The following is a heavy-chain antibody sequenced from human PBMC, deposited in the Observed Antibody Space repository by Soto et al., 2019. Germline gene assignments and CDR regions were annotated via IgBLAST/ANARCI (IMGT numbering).Heavy chain of an antibody. Sequence: SETLSLTCVLSGGSLSGYYWSWIRQPPGKGLEWIGYIYYSGSTNYNPSLKSRVTMSVDTSKNQFSLKLSSVTAADTAVYYCARDLAAAGIMVRELGYWGQGTLVTVSS. J-gene: IGHJ4*02. CDR2: IYYSGST. V-gene: IGHV4-59*01. D-gene: IGHD6-13*01. CDR3: ARDLAAAGIMVRELGY. CDR1: GGSLSGYY.